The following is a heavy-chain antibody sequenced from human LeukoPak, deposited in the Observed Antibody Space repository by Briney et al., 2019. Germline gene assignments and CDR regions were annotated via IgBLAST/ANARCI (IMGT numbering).Heavy chain of an antibody. Sequence: GGSLKLSCAASGFTFSGSAMHWVRQAPGKGLEWVGRIKSKSDGGTPDYAAPVKGRFAISRDDSKNTLYLQMNSLKTEDTAVYYCTTEGGWSFYFDYWGQGTLVTVSS. CDR1: GFTFSGSA. J-gene: IGHJ4*02. CDR3: TTEGGWSFYFDY. D-gene: IGHD2-15*01. V-gene: IGHV3-15*01. CDR2: IKSKSDGGTP.